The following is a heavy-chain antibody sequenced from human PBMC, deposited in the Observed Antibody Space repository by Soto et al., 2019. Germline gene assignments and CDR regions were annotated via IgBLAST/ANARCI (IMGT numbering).Heavy chain of an antibody. J-gene: IGHJ6*02. V-gene: IGHV3-30-3*01. CDR2: ISSDIITT. CDR3: ARGRRYASSSIDS. CDR1: GFTFSSYA. Sequence: PGGSLRLSCSASGFTFSSYAMHWVRQPPGKGLEWVALISSDIITTNYADSVKGRFSISRDNSRNTVYLQINSPRPEDTAVYFCARGRRYASSSIDSWGQGTTVTVSS. D-gene: IGHD6-6*01.